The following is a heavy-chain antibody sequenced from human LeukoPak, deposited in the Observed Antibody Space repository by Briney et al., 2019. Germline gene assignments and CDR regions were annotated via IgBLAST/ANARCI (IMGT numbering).Heavy chain of an antibody. Sequence: GGSLRLSCAASGFTFSSYSMNWVRQAPGKGLEWVSGISWNSGSIGYADSVKGRFTISRDNAKNSLYLQMNSLRAEDTALYYCAKASLRYCSGGSCYGAFDIWGQGTMVTVSS. J-gene: IGHJ3*02. CDR1: GFTFSSYS. CDR2: ISWNSGSI. CDR3: AKASLRYCSGGSCYGAFDI. D-gene: IGHD2-15*01. V-gene: IGHV3-9*01.